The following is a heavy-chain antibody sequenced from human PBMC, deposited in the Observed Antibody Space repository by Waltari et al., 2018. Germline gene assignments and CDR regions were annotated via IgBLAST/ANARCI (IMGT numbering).Heavy chain of an antibody. Sequence: QVQLVQSGAEVKKPGSSVKVSCKASGGTFSSYAISWVRQAPGQGLEGMGGGIPILGIANYAQKFQGRVTITAEESTRTGYMEMSSLRSEDTAVYYWSRARRLGYCSGGSCSDFDYWGQGTLVNVSS. CDR1: GGTFSSYA. V-gene: IGHV1-69*04. CDR3: SRARRLGYCSGGSCSDFDY. D-gene: IGHD2-15*01. CDR2: GIPILGIA. J-gene: IGHJ4*02.